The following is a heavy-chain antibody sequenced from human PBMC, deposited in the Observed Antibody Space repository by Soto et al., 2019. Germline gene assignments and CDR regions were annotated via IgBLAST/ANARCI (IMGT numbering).Heavy chain of an antibody. Sequence: EVQLLESGGGLVQPGGSLRLSCAASGFTLSSYAMSWVRQAPGKGLEWVSVISNSGANTYYEDSVKGRFTISRDSSKNTLYLQMNSLRAEDTAVYYWAKDSDYRDRIFWYFDLWGRGTLVTVSS. D-gene: IGHD2-15*01. CDR2: ISNSGANT. CDR3: AKDSDYRDRIFWYFDL. J-gene: IGHJ2*01. V-gene: IGHV3-23*01. CDR1: GFTLSSYA.